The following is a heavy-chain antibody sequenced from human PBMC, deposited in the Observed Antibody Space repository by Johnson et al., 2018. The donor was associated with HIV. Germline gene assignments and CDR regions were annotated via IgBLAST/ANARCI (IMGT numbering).Heavy chain of an antibody. Sequence: QVQLVESGGGVVQPGGSLRLSCAASGLTLSRCDMHWVRQAPGKGLEWVAFIRYDGSSTNYADSVKGRFTISRDNAKNTLYLQMRSLRAEDTAVYYCAATYYNLWSGYSGALDIWGQGTMVTVSS. CDR3: AATYYNLWSGYSGALDI. CDR2: IRYDGSST. V-gene: IGHV3-30*02. CDR1: GLTLSRCD. D-gene: IGHD3-3*01. J-gene: IGHJ3*02.